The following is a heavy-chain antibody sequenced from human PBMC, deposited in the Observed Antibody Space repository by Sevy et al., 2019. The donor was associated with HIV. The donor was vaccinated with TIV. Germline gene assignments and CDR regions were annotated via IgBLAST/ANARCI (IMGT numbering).Heavy chain of an antibody. CDR1: GYTLIQLS. Sequence: ASVKVSCKVSGYTLIQLSMHWVRQVPGKGLEWMGSFDPEDGETIYAQKFQGRVTMTEDTSTDKAYVELSSLKSEDTAIFYCAITKDYYDSSGYPFDYWGQGTLVTVSS. CDR2: FDPEDGET. CDR3: AITKDYYDSSGYPFDY. J-gene: IGHJ4*02. V-gene: IGHV1-24*01. D-gene: IGHD3-22*01.